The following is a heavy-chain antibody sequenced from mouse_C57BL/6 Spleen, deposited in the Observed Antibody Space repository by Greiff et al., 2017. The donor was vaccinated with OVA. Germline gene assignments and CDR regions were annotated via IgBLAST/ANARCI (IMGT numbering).Heavy chain of an antibody. CDR2: ISSGGDYI. J-gene: IGHJ1*03. CDR1: GFTFSSYA. D-gene: IGHD1-1*01. Sequence: EVQRVESGEGLVKPGGSLKLSCAASGFTFSSYAMSWVRQTPEKRLEWVAYISSGGDYIYYADTVKGRFTISRDNARNTLYLQMSSLKSEDTAMYYCTRGFYYYGSSHWYFDVWGTGTTVTVSS. CDR3: TRGFYYYGSSHWYFDV. V-gene: IGHV5-9-1*02.